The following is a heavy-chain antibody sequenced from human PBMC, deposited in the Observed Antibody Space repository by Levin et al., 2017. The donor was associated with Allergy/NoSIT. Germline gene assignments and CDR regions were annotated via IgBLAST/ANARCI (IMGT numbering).Heavy chain of an antibody. V-gene: IGHV4-61*01. D-gene: IGHD6-19*01. CDR1: GGSVSSGSYY. Sequence: SQTLSLTCTVSGGSVSSGSYYWSWIRQPPGKGLEWIGYIYYSGSTNYNPSLKSRVTISVDTSKNQFSLKLSSVTAADTAVYYCAREIGGIAVTGTWDWGQGTLVTVSS. J-gene: IGHJ4*02. CDR2: IYYSGST. CDR3: AREIGGIAVTGTWD.